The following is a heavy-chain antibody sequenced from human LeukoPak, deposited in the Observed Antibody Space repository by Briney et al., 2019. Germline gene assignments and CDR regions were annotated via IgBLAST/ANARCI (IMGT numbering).Heavy chain of an antibody. CDR1: GFNFSSYW. Sequence: GGSLRLSCAASGFNFSSYWMNWVRQAPGKGLEWVANINQDESEKYYVDSVKGRFTISRDNAKNSLYLQMNSLRAEDTAVYYCARGGATFDIWGQGTMVTVSS. CDR2: INQDESEK. J-gene: IGHJ3*02. D-gene: IGHD1-26*01. V-gene: IGHV3-7*01. CDR3: ARGGATFDI.